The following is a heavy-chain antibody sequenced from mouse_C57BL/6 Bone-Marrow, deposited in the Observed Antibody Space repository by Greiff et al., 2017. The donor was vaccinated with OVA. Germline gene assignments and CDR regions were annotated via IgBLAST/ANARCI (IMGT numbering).Heavy chain of an antibody. CDR1: GFTFSSYA. D-gene: IGHD4-1*02. V-gene: IGHV5-4*03. J-gene: IGHJ2*01. CDR2: ISDGGSYT. CDR3: AINWDGDFDY. Sequence: DVMLVESGGGLVKPGGSLKLSCAASGFTFSSYAMSWVRQTPEKRLEWVATISDGGSYTYYPDNVKGRFTISRDNAKNNLYLQMSHLKAEDTAMYYCAINWDGDFDYWGQGTTLTVSS.